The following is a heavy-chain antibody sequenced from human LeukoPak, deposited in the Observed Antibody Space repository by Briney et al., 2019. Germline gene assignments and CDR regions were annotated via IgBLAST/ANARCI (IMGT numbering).Heavy chain of an antibody. D-gene: IGHD3-10*01. CDR3: ARVGGSGSSSKYYYYYYYMDV. CDR1: GFTFSSYS. Sequence: GGSLRLSCAASGFTFSSYSMNWVRQAPGKGLEWVSSISSSSSYIYYADSVKGRFTISRDNAKNSLYLQMNSLRAEDTAVYYCARVGGSGSSSKYYYYYYYMDVWGKGTTVTISS. CDR2: ISSSSSYI. V-gene: IGHV3-21*01. J-gene: IGHJ6*03.